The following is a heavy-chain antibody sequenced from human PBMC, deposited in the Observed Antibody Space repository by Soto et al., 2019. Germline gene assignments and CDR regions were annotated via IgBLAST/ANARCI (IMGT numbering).Heavy chain of an antibody. D-gene: IGHD3-16*02. CDR3: AASYGFHMGFDP. V-gene: IGHV4-39*01. CDR2: IYYSGSA. J-gene: IGHJ5*02. CDR1: GGSISSNAHY. Sequence: QLQLQESGPGLVKPSETLSLTCTVSGGSISSNAHYWGWIRQPPGKGREWIGNIYYSGSAYYNPSLKSRVTISVDTSKNQFSLKLSSVTAADTALYYCAASYGFHMGFDPWGLGTLVTVSS.